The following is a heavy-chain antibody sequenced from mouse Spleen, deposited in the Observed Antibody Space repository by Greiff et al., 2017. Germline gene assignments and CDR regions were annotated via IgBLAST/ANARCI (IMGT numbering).Heavy chain of an antibody. CDR1: GYTFTDYY. CDR2: IYPGSGNT. V-gene: IGHV1-76*01. Sequence: QVQLQQSGAELVRPGASVKLSCKASGYTFTDYYINWVKQRPGQGLEWIARIYPGSGNTYYNEKFKGKATLTAEKSSSTAYMQLSSLTSEDSAVYFCAREYSNYAYYYAMEYWGQGTSVTVSS. J-gene: IGHJ4*01. CDR3: AREYSNYAYYYAMEY. D-gene: IGHD2-5*01.